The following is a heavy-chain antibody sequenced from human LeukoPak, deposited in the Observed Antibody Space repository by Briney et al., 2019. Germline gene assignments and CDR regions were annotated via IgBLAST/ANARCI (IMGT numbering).Heavy chain of an antibody. J-gene: IGHJ5*02. CDR1: GGTFSSYA. D-gene: IGHD1-26*01. CDR3: ARDHSGSYSDWFDP. V-gene: IGHV1-69*05. CDR2: IIPIFGTA. Sequence: SVKVSCKASGGTFSSYAISWVRQAPGQGLEWMGGIIPIFGTANYAQKFQGRVTMTTDTSTSTAYMELRSLRSDDTAVYYCARDHSGSYSDWFDPWGQGTLVTVSS.